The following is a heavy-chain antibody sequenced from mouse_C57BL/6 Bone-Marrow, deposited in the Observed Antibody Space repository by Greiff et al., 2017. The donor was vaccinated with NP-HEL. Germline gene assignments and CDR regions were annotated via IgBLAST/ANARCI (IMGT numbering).Heavy chain of an antibody. CDR2: IDPEDGET. V-gene: IGHV14-2*01. CDR3: ARGGYYRACFAY. J-gene: IGHJ3*01. Sequence: VQLQQSGAELVKPGASVKLSCKASGFNIKDYYMHWVKQRTEQGLEWIGRIDPEDGETKYAPKFQGKATLTADTSSNTAYLQLSSLTSEDTAVDYCARGGYYRACFAYWGQGTLVTVSA. D-gene: IGHD2-3*01. CDR1: GFNIKDYY.